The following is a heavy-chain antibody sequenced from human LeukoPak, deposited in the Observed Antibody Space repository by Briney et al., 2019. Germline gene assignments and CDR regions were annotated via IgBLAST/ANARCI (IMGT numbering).Heavy chain of an antibody. V-gene: IGHV3-23*01. J-gene: IGHJ4*02. CDR2: ISGGSA. CDR1: GFTFSSYE. CDR3: AKARVTVGDDY. D-gene: IGHD3-16*01. Sequence: GGSLRLSCAAAGFTFSSYEMSWVRQAPGKGLEWVSAISGGSADYADSVKGRFSISIDNSKNTLYLQMNSLRAEDTAVYYCAKARVTVGDDYWGQGTLVTVSS.